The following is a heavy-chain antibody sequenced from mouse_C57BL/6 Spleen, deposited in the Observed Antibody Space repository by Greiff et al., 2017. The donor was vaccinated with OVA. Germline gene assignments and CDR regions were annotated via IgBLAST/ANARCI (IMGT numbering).Heavy chain of an antibody. D-gene: IGHD1-1*01. CDR1: GFTFSSYA. CDR3: ARLREKNYAMDY. V-gene: IGHV5-4*01. CDR2: ISDGGSYT. Sequence: EVHLVESGGGLVKPGGSLKLSCAASGFTFSSYAMSWVRQTPEKRLEWVATISDGGSYTYYPDNVKGRFTISRDNAKNNLYLQMSHLKSEDTAMYYCARLREKNYAMDYWGQGTSVTVSS. J-gene: IGHJ4*01.